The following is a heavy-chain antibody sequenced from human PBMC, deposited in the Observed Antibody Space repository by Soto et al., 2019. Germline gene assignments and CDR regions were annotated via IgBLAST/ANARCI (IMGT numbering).Heavy chain of an antibody. D-gene: IGHD2-15*01. V-gene: IGHV1-69*12. CDR3: ARSGGRERDFNY. Sequence: QVQLVQSGAEVKKPGSSVKVSCKASGGTFSSDSFSWVRQAPGQGLEWMGGIIPMFDTPIYAQKFQDRVTITADESTSTAYMRLSSLRSGDTGVYYCARSGGRERDFNYWGQGSLVTVSS. CDR2: IIPMFDTP. J-gene: IGHJ4*02. CDR1: GGTFSSDS.